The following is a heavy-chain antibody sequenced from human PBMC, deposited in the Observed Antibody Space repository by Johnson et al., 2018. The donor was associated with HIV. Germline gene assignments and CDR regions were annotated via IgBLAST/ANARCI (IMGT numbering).Heavy chain of an antibody. V-gene: IGHV3-11*01. Sequence: QVLLVESGGGLVQPGGSLRLSCAVSGFIFRDYYMSWIRQAPGKGLEWVSYISSSGKSTNYADSVKGRFTISRDNAKNTLYLQMNSLRAEDTAVDYCARGLGDSSGYTDAFDIWGQGTVVTVSS. D-gene: IGHD3-22*01. CDR2: ISSSGKST. CDR1: GFIFRDYY. CDR3: ARGLGDSSGYTDAFDI. J-gene: IGHJ3*02.